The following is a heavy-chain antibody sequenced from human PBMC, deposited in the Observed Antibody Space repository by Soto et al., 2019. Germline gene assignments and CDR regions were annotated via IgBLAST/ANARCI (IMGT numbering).Heavy chain of an antibody. CDR1: GFTFSSYG. CDR3: AKIIVASEFDY. Sequence: QVQLVESGGGVVQPGRSLRLSCAASGFTFSSYGMHWVRQAPGKGLEWVAVISYDGSNKYYADSVKGRFTITRDNSKNTLYLQMNSLRAEDTAVYYWAKIIVASEFDYWGQGTLVTVSS. CDR2: ISYDGSNK. D-gene: IGHD5-12*01. V-gene: IGHV3-30*18. J-gene: IGHJ4*02.